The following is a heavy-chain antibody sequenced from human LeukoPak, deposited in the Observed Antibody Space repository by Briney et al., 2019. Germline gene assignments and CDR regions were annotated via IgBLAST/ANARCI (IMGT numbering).Heavy chain of an antibody. CDR2: ISGSGGST. D-gene: IGHD2-15*01. CDR1: GFTFSSYG. J-gene: IGHJ6*03. V-gene: IGHV3-23*01. CDR3: TRQPLSVVAPYMDV. Sequence: GGTLRLSCAASGFTFSSYGMHWVRQAPGKGLEWVSAISGSGGSTYYADSVKGRFTISRDNSKNTLYLQMNSLRAEDTAVYYCTRQPLSVVAPYMDVWGKGTTVTVSS.